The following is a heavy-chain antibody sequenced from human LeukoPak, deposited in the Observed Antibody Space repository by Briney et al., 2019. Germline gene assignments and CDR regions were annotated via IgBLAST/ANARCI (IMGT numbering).Heavy chain of an antibody. CDR2: VFHSGST. CDR3: AGEGDYWHRFDH. Sequence: SETLSLTCTVSGGSIRSYYWSWIRQPPGKGLEWIGNVFHSGSTNYNPSLKSRVTISVETSKNQFSLRLTSVTAADTAVYYCAGEGDYWHRFDHWGRRTLVTVSS. J-gene: IGHJ4*02. CDR1: GGSIRSYY. V-gene: IGHV4-59*01. D-gene: IGHD4-17*01.